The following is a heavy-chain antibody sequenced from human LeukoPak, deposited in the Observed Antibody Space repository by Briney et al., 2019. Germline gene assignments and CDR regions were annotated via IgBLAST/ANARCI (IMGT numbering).Heavy chain of an antibody. CDR1: GGSISSYY. V-gene: IGHV4-59*12. CDR2: MYYNGSP. Sequence: SETLSLTCTVSGGSISSYYWTWIRQPPGKGLEWIGYMYYNGSPNYDPSLKSRVTISVDTSKNQFSLKLSSVTAADTAVYYCARGGVPWYFDYWGQGTLVTVSS. J-gene: IGHJ4*02. D-gene: IGHD3-10*01. CDR3: ARGGVPWYFDY.